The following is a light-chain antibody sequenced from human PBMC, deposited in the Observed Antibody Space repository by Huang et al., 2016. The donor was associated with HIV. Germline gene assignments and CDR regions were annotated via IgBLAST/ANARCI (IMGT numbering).Light chain of an antibody. V-gene: IGKV1-39*01. CDR3: QQGYSTPHT. CDR1: QSISSY. Sequence: DIKMTQSPSSLSASVGDRVTITCRASQSISSYLNWYQQNPGKAPKLLIYAASSLQRGVPSRFSGSGSGTDFTLTISSLQPEDFATYYCQQGYSTPHTFGQGTKLEIK. CDR2: AAS. J-gene: IGKJ2*01.